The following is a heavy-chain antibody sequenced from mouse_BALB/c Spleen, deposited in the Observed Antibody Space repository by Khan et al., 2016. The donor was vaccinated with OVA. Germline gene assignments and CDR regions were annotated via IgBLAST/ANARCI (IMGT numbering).Heavy chain of an antibody. D-gene: IGHD1-1*01. Sequence: EVELVESGGGLVKPGGSLKLSCAASGFTFSNYAMSWVRQTPEKRLEWVASISSGGSTYYPDSVKGRFTIPRDNARNILYLQMSSLRSEDTAMYYCARDYGFAYWGQGTLVTVSA. CDR2: ISSGGST. CDR1: GFTFSNYA. V-gene: IGHV5-6-5*01. J-gene: IGHJ3*01. CDR3: ARDYGFAY.